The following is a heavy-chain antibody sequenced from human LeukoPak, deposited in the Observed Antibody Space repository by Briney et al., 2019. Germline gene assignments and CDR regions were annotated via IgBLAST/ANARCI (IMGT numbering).Heavy chain of an antibody. Sequence: GGSLRLSCVASGFTVSSKYMSWVRQAPGKGLEWVSVIYSGGSTYYADSVKGRFTISRDNSKNTLYLQMNSLRAEDTAVYYCAKHSGGDILTVFDYWGQGTLVTVSS. V-gene: IGHV3-66*04. CDR3: AKHSGGDILTVFDY. CDR2: IYSGGST. J-gene: IGHJ4*02. D-gene: IGHD3-9*01. CDR1: GFTVSSKY.